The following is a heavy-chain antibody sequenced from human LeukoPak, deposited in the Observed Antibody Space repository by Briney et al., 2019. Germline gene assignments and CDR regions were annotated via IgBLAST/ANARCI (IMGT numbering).Heavy chain of an antibody. CDR1: GFTFSSYA. D-gene: IGHD2-2*01. J-gene: IGHJ5*02. Sequence: GGSLRLSCAASGFTFSSYAMSWVRQAPGKGLEWVSAISGSGGSTYYADSVKGRFTISRDNPKNTLYLQMNSLRAEDTAVYYCAKEVVVVPAAISPNWFDPWGQGTLVTVSS. CDR2: ISGSGGST. CDR3: AKEVVVVPAAISPNWFDP. V-gene: IGHV3-23*01.